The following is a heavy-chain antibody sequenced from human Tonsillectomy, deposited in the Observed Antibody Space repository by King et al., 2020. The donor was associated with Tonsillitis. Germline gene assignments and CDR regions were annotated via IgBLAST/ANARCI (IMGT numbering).Heavy chain of an antibody. D-gene: IGHD5-12*01. CDR1: GFSLSTSGVA. V-gene: IGHV2-5*02. J-gene: IGHJ4*02. CDR2: IYWDDDE. CDR3: AHIGHGLRVFDY. Sequence: TLKESGPALVKPTQTLTLTCTFSGFSLSTSGVAVGWIRQPPGKALEWLALIYWDDDERYSPSLKNSLTITKDTSKNQVVLTMTNMDPVDTATYYCAHIGHGLRVFDYCGQGALVTVSS.